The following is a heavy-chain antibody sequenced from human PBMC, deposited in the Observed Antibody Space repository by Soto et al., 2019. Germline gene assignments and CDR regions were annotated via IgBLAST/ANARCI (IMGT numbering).Heavy chain of an antibody. D-gene: IGHD2-15*01. CDR2: IYYSGST. Sequence: SETLSLTCTVSGGSVSSGSYYWSWIRQPPGKGLEWIGYIYYSGSTNYNPSLKSRVTISVDTSKNQFSLKLSSVTAADTAVYYCARGPVAATEFDYWGQGTLVTVSS. CDR3: ARGPVAATEFDY. V-gene: IGHV4-61*01. J-gene: IGHJ4*02. CDR1: GGSVSSGSYY.